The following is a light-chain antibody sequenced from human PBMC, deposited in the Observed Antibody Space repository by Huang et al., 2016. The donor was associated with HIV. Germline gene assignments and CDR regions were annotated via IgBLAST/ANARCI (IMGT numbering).Light chain of an antibody. CDR2: GAS. V-gene: IGKV3-15*01. CDR1: EIVSSS. J-gene: IGKJ4*01. Sequence: EIVMTQSPATLSVSPGERVILSCRASEIVSSSLAWSQQKPGQAPRLLIYGASTRASGVPPRFSGSGSGTEFTLTISSLQSADFAVYYCQQYNNWPPLLTFGGGTKVEIK. CDR3: QQYNNWPPLLT.